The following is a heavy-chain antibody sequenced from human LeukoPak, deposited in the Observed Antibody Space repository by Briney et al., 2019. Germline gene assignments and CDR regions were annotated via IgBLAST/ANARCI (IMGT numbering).Heavy chain of an antibody. CDR3: ARDQYYDSSGYYYRQGAFDI. V-gene: IGHV1-69*04. Sequence: ASVKVSCKASGGTFSSYAISGVRQAPGQGLEWMGRIIPIFGIAHYAQKFQGRVTITADKSTSTAYMELSSLRSEDTAVYYCARDQYYDSSGYYYRQGAFDIWGQGTKVTVSS. CDR1: GGTFSSYA. CDR2: IIPIFGIA. D-gene: IGHD3-22*01. J-gene: IGHJ3*02.